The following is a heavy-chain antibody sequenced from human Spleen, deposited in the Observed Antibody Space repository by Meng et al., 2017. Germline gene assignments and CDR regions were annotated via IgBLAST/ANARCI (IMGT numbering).Heavy chain of an antibody. CDR1: GFTFSRYW. V-gene: IGHV3-74*01. J-gene: IGHJ4*02. D-gene: IGHD5-12*01. Sequence: EVQLVESGGRLVQPGGSLRLSCAASGFTFSRYWMHWVRQVPGQGLVWVSRIYPDGSSTSYADSVKGRFTISRDNAKNTLYLQMTSLRAEDTAVYYCSKDYTGSDDYWGQGTLVTVSS. CDR2: IYPDGSST. CDR3: SKDYTGSDDY.